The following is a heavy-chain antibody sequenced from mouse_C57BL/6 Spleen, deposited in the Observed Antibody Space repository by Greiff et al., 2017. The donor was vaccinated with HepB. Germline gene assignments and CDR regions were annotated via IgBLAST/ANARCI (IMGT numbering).Heavy chain of an antibody. CDR3: ARHERSIFFDY. J-gene: IGHJ2*01. V-gene: IGHV5-9*01. CDR2: ISGGGGNT. Sequence: EVQVVESGGGLVKPGGSLKLSRAASGFTFSSYTMSWVRQTPEKRLEWVATISGGGGNTYYPDSVKGRFTISRDNAKNTLYLQMSSLRSEDTALYYCARHERSIFFDYWGQGTTLTVSS. CDR1: GFTFSSYT.